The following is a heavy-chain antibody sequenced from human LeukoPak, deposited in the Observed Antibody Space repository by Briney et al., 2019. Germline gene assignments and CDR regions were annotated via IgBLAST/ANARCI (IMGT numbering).Heavy chain of an antibody. V-gene: IGHV3-21*01. D-gene: IGHD3-3*01. CDR2: ISSSSSYI. J-gene: IGHJ4*02. Sequence: GGSLGLSCAASGFTFSSYSMSWVRQAPGKGLEWVSSISSSSSYIYYADSVKGRFTISRDNAKNSLYLQMNSLRAEDTAVYYCARVDFWSGYWGQGTLVTVSS. CDR3: ARVDFWSGY. CDR1: GFTFSSYS.